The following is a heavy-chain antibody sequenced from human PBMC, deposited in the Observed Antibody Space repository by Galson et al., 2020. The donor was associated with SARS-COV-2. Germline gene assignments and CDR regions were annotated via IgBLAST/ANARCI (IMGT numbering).Heavy chain of an antibody. CDR1: GFSLSTRGMC. D-gene: IGHD3-9*01. CDR2: LAWDDDQ. V-gene: IGHV2-70*01. CDR3: ARTNYVILTGYYIPCDY. J-gene: IGHJ4*02. Sequence: SGPTLVKPTQTLTLTCTFSGFSLSTRGMCVSWIRQPPGKALEWLALLAWDDDQYYSTSLKTRLTISKDTSNNQVVLTMTNMDPVDTATYYCARTNYVILTGYYIPCDYCGQGTLVTVSS.